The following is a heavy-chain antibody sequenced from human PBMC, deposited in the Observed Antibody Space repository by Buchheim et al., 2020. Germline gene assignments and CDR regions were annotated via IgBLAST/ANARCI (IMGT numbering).Heavy chain of an antibody. V-gene: IGHV3-33*01. Sequence: QVQLVESGGGVVQPGRSLRLSCAASGFTFSSYGMHWVRQAPGKGLEWVAVIWYDGSNKYYADSVKGRFTISRDNSKNTLYLQMNSLRAEDTAVYYCARDGGDEMATITYYYGMDVWGQGTT. CDR1: GFTFSSYG. CDR3: ARDGGDEMATITYYYGMDV. J-gene: IGHJ6*02. CDR2: IWYDGSNK. D-gene: IGHD5-24*01.